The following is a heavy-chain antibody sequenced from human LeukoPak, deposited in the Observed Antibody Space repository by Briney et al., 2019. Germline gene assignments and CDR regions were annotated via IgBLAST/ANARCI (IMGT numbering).Heavy chain of an antibody. CDR2: IYSGGST. D-gene: IGHD1-26*01. J-gene: IGHJ5*02. CDR3: ARDTTYSP. V-gene: IGHV3-66*02. CDR1: GFTVSTSY. Sequence: PGGSLRLSCAASGFTVSTSYMNWVHQAPGKGLRWVSTIYSGGSTFHADSVKGRFTVSRDNSGNTLYLQMDSLRPEDTAVYYCARDTTYSPWGQGTLVTVSS.